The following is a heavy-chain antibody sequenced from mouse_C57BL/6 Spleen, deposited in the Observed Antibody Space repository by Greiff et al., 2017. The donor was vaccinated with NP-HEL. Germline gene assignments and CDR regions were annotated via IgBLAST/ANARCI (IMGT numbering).Heavy chain of an antibody. CDR1: GYTFTDYY. CDR2: INPNNGGT. Sequence: VQLQQSGPELVKPGASVKISCKASGYTFTDYYMNWVKQSHGKSLEWIGDINPNNGGTSYNQKFKGKATLTVDKSSSTAYMELRSLTSEDSAVYYCARPLYYYGSSPWYFDYWGQGTTLTVSS. J-gene: IGHJ2*01. D-gene: IGHD1-1*01. CDR3: ARPLYYYGSSPWYFDY. V-gene: IGHV1-26*01.